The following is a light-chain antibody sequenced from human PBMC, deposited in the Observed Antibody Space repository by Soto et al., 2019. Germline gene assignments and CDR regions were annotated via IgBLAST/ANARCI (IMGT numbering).Light chain of an antibody. Sequence: QSALTQPPSASGSPGQSVTISCTGTSGDVGGYDLVSWLQQHPGTPPKLIIYGVTGPISGVPDRCSGAKSGNTASLTVSGLQAEDEADYYCASYGGRDDMIFGGGTKLTVL. CDR2: GVT. V-gene: IGLV2-8*01. CDR1: SGDVGGYDL. CDR3: ASYGGRDDMI. J-gene: IGLJ2*01.